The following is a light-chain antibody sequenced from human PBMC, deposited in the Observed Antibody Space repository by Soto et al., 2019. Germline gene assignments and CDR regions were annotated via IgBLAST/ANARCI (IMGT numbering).Light chain of an antibody. CDR1: QSISRY. Sequence: DLQMTQSPSSLSASVGDRVTITCRASQSISRYLNWYQQKPGKAPKLVIHAASSLQSGVPSKFSGGGSGTDFTLTISSLHSEDFATYSCQQSYSTPRPFGQGTKVETK. CDR2: AAS. CDR3: QQSYSTPRP. V-gene: IGKV1-39*01. J-gene: IGKJ1*01.